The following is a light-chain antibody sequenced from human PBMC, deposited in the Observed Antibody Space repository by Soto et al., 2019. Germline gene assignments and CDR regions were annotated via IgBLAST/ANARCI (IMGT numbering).Light chain of an antibody. CDR1: QSVSNNY. Sequence: EIVLTQSPGTLSLSPGERAALSCRASQSVSNNYLAWYQQKPGQAPRLLIDDASNRATGIPDRFSGSGSGTDVTLTISRLEPEDFAVYYCQQCATSPLTFGQGTRVDIK. CDR3: QQCATSPLT. CDR2: DAS. V-gene: IGKV3-20*01. J-gene: IGKJ1*01.